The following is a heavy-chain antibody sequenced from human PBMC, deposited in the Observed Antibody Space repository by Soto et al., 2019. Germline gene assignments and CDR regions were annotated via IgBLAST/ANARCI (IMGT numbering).Heavy chain of an antibody. D-gene: IGHD3-16*01. Sequence: QVQLVQSGAEVKKPGSSVKVSCKASGGTFSSYAISWVRQAPGQGLEWMGGIIPIFGTANYAQKFQGRVAIXAXSSTSTAYMELSSLRSEDTAVYYCAREGEGGGWFDPWGQGTLVTVSS. CDR3: AREGEGGGWFDP. J-gene: IGHJ5*02. V-gene: IGHV1-69*12. CDR1: GGTFSSYA. CDR2: IIPIFGTA.